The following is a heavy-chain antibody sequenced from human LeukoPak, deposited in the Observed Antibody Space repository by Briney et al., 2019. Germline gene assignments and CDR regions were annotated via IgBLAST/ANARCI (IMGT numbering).Heavy chain of an antibody. CDR3: AGHYYDSSGYFLPDY. V-gene: IGHV1-69*05. CDR2: IIPIFGTA. CDR1: GGTFSSYA. J-gene: IGHJ4*02. D-gene: IGHD3-22*01. Sequence: ASVKVSCKASGGTFSSYAISWVRQAPGQGLEWMGGIIPIFGTANYAQKFQGRVTITTDESTSTAYMELSSLRSEDTAVYYCAGHYYDSSGYFLPDYWGQGTLVTVSS.